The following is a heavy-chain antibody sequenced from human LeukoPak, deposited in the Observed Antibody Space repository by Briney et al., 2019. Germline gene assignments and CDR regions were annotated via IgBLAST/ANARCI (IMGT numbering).Heavy chain of an antibody. CDR1: GYTFTGYY. CDR2: INPNSGGT. D-gene: IGHD3-22*01. V-gene: IGHV1-2*02. CDR3: ARRTYYYDSSGYYYAFDY. J-gene: IGHJ4*02. Sequence: ASVTVSCKASGYTFTGYYMHWVRQAPGQGLEWMGWINPNSGGTNYAQKFQGRVTMTRDTSISTAYMELSRLRSDDTAVYYCARRTYYYDSSGYYYAFDYWGQGTLVTVSS.